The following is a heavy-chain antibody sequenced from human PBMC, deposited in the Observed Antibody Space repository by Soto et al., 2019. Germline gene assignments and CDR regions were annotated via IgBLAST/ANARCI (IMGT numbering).Heavy chain of an antibody. J-gene: IGHJ4*02. Sequence: GGSLRLSCAASGFTFSSYSMNWVRQAPGKGLEWVSYISSSSSTIYYADSVKGRFTISRDNAKNSLYLQMNSLRAEDTAVYYCARPLLWFGELVADLDYWGQGTLVTVSS. V-gene: IGHV3-48*01. CDR3: ARPLLWFGELVADLDY. CDR2: ISSSSSTI. D-gene: IGHD3-10*01. CDR1: GFTFSSYS.